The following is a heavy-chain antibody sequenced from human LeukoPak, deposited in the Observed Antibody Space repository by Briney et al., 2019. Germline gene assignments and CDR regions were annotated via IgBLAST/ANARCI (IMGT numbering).Heavy chain of an antibody. CDR1: GFTSSNYA. D-gene: IGHD2-21*02. Sequence: GGSLRLSCVASGFTSSNYAMTWVRQAPGKGLEWVSTVSGPGTDTYYVDPLKGRFTISRDNSKQTVYLQMKNLRHEDTAIYYCAKYCGADCFSGIDHWGQGTLVTVSS. V-gene: IGHV3-23*01. CDR3: AKYCGADCFSGIDH. J-gene: IGHJ4*02. CDR2: VSGPGTDT.